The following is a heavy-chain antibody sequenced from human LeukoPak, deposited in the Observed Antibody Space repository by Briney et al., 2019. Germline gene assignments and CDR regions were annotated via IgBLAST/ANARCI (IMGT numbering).Heavy chain of an antibody. CDR1: GGTFSSYA. D-gene: IGHD3-22*01. J-gene: IGHJ3*02. CDR2: INPNSGGT. Sequence: ASVKVSCKASGGTFSSYAISWVRQAPGQGLEWMGWINPNSGGTNYAQKFQGWVTMTRDTSISTAYMELSRLRSDDTAVYYCARKLDYYDSSGGVVDAFDIWGQGTMVTVSS. V-gene: IGHV1-2*04. CDR3: ARKLDYYDSSGGVVDAFDI.